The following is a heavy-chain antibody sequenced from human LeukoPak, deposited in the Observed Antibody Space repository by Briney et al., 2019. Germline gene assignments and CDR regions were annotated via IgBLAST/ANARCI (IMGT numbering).Heavy chain of an antibody. CDR2: INPNSGGT. J-gene: IGHJ6*02. CDR3: ARDGGPMARGVSSYGMDV. Sequence: GASVKVSCKASGYTFTGYYMHWVRQAPGQGLEWMGWINPNSGGTNYAQKFQGRVTMTRDTSISTAYMELSRLRSDDTAVYYCARDGGPMARGVSSYGMDVWGQGTTVTVSS. CDR1: GYTFTGYY. D-gene: IGHD3-10*01. V-gene: IGHV1-2*02.